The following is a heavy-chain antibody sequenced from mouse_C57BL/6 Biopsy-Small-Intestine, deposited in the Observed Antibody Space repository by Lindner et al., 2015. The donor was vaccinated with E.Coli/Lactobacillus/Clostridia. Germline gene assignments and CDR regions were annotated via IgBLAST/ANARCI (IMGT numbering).Heavy chain of an antibody. Sequence: VQLQESGADLVKPGASVKLSCTASGFNIKDYYIHWVKQKTDQGLEWIGRIDPGDGESKYAPKFQDKAAITADTSSNTAYLQLSSLTSEDTAVYYCAREFITTIVYYFDYWGHGTTLTVSS. V-gene: IGHV14-2*01. CDR2: IDPGDGES. D-gene: IGHD1-1*01. CDR1: GFNIKDYY. CDR3: AREFITTIVYYFDY. J-gene: IGHJ2*01.